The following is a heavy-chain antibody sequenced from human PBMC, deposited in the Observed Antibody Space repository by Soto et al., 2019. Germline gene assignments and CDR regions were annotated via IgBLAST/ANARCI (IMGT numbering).Heavy chain of an antibody. D-gene: IGHD3-16*02. CDR3: ARALRSYYFDH. V-gene: IGHV4-31*03. CDR1: GASISSGYY. Sequence: SETLSLTCTVSGASISSGYYWTWIRQHPGKGLEWIGYIYYNGNTFYNPSLKSRLTISLDTSKTQFSLKLSSVTAADAAVYYCARALRSYYFDHWGQGTLVTVSS. CDR2: IYYNGNT. J-gene: IGHJ4*02.